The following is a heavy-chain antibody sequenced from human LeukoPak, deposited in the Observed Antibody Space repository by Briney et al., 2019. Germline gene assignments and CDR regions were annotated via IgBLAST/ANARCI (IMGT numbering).Heavy chain of an antibody. CDR3: ARDQQRIAPAGLFAY. Sequence: ASVKVSCKASGYTFTSYYMHWVRQAPGQGLEWMGIINPSGGSTSYAQKFQGRVTMTRDTSTSTVYMELSSLRSEDTAVYYCARDQQRIAPAGLFAYWGQGTLVTVSS. V-gene: IGHV1-46*01. CDR1: GYTFTSYY. CDR2: INPSGGST. J-gene: IGHJ4*02. D-gene: IGHD6-25*01.